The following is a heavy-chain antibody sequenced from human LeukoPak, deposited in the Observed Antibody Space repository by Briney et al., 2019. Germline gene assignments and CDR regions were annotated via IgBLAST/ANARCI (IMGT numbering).Heavy chain of an antibody. CDR3: ARDISSGWLGDY. CDR1: GGTFSSYA. CDR2: IIPIFGTA. J-gene: IGHJ4*02. Sequence: SVKVSCKASGGTFSSYAISWVRQAPGQGLEWMGGIIPIFGTANYAQKFQGRVTITADESTSTAYMELSSLRSEDTAVYYCARDISSGWLGDYWGQGTLVTVSS. V-gene: IGHV1-69*13. D-gene: IGHD6-19*01.